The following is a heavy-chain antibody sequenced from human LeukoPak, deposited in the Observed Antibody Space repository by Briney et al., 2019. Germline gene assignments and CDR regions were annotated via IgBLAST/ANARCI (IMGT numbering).Heavy chain of an antibody. D-gene: IGHD6-19*01. J-gene: IGHJ4*02. CDR3: ARALGAKSAVAEPDY. CDR1: GYTFTSYG. V-gene: IGHV1-18*01. CDR2: ISAYNGNT. Sequence: ASVRVSCKASGYTFTSYGISWVRQAPGQGLEWRGWISAYNGNTNYAQKLQGRVTMTTDTSTSTAYKELRSLRSDDTAVYYCARALGAKSAVAEPDYWGQGTLVTVSS.